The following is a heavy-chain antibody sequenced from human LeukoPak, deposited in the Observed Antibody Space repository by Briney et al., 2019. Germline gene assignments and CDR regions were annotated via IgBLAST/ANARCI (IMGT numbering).Heavy chain of an antibody. CDR2: INPSGGST. J-gene: IGHJ4*02. CDR1: GYTFTIYY. CDR3: ARDSLYGVVDY. Sequence: WASVTVSCTTSGYTFTIYYIHWVRQAPGQGLEWMGIINPSGGSTSYAQKFQGRVTMTRDTSTSTVYMYLSSLRSEDTAVYYCARDSLYGVVDYWGQGTLVTVSS. V-gene: IGHV1-46*01. D-gene: IGHD4-17*01.